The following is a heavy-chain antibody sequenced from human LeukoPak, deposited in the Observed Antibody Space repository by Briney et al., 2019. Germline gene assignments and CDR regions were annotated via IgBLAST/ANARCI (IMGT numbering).Heavy chain of an antibody. V-gene: IGHV4-4*07. D-gene: IGHD4-23*01. CDR1: GGSINSYY. CDR2: IYSSGST. J-gene: IGHJ4*02. CDR3: ARGGKATVVTM. Sequence: PSETLSLTCTVSGGSINSYYWSWIRQPAGKGLEWIGRIYSSGSTNYNPSLKSRVSMSVDTSKNQFSLKLTSVTAADTAVYYCARGGKATVVTMWGQGILITVSS.